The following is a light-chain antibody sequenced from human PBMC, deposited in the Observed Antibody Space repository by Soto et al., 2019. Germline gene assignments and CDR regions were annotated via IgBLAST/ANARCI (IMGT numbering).Light chain of an antibody. CDR1: SSDIGGYY. CDR3: SAFTSSTTLA. V-gene: IGLV2-14*01. J-gene: IGLJ3*02. CDR2: EVG. Sequence: QLVLTQPASVSGSPGQSITISCTGTSSDIGGYYVSWYQQHPGKAPKLMIYEVGNRPSGVSNRFSGSKSGNAASLTISGLQAEEEADYYCSAFTSSTTLAFGGGTKLTVL.